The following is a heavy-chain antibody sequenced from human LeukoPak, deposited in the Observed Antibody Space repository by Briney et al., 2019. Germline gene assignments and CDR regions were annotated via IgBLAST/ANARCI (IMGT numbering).Heavy chain of an antibody. D-gene: IGHD3-22*01. V-gene: IGHV3-30*04. CDR1: GFTFSSYA. CDR2: ISYDGSNK. J-gene: IGHJ3*02. CDR3: AREGYYYDSSGYYYDAFDI. Sequence: GGSLRLSCAASGFTFSSYAMHWVRQAPGKGLEWVTVISYDGSNKYYADSVKGRFTISRDNAKNSLYLQMNSLRAEDTAVYYCAREGYYYDSSGYYYDAFDIWGQGTMVTVSS.